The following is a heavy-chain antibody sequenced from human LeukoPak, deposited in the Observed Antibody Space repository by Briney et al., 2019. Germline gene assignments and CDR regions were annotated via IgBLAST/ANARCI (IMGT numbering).Heavy chain of an antibody. CDR2: IRSKTDGETR. V-gene: IGHV3-15*01. CDR1: GFTFSNAW. Sequence: KTGGSLRLSCAASGFTFSNAWMSWVRQAPGKGLERVGRIRSKTDGETRDYAAPVKDRFSISRDDSKNTLYLHMSSLKTEDTAVYYCSTHTTYYYDSSGYLHWGQGTLVTVSS. D-gene: IGHD3-22*01. J-gene: IGHJ4*02. CDR3: STHTTYYYDSSGYLH.